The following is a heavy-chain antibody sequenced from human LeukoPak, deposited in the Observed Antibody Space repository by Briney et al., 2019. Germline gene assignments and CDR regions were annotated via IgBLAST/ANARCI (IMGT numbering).Heavy chain of an antibody. CDR1: GFTFSSYW. J-gene: IGHJ4*02. CDR3: AREQTPVIHYYFDS. D-gene: IGHD3-16*02. CDR2: IKQDGSDY. V-gene: IGHV3-7*01. Sequence: GGSLRLSCAASGFTFSSYWMCWVRQAPGKGLEWVANIKQDGSDYYYVDSVKGRFTISRDNAKNSLYLQMNSLRAEDTAVYYCAREQTPVIHYYFDSWGQGTLVTVSS.